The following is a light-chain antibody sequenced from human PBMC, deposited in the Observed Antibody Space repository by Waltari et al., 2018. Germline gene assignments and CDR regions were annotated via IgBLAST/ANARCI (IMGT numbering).Light chain of an antibody. CDR3: QQGNSNPYR. CDR2: YAN. CDR1: QGIRSY. J-gene: IGKJ2*03. V-gene: IGKV1-17*01. Sequence: DIQMSQSPSSLSAYVGDRVTITCRASQGIRSYLNWYQQKTGKAPKLLIYYANSMASGVPSRFSCSGSVTEFTLTISSLQPEDFATYYCQQGNSNPYRFGQGTKVEIK.